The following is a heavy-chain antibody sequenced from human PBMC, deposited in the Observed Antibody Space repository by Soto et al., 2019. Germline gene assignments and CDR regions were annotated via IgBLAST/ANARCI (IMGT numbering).Heavy chain of an antibody. V-gene: IGHV4-59*01. CDR3: ATGGGYGFHSQKAPTIDV. Sequence: SETLSLTCTVSGDSISNFYWSWIRQSPGKXLEWIGYLYYTESTNYNPSLKSRVTISVDTSKNKFTLKLSSVTAADTAVYYCATGGGYGFHSQKAPTIDVWGQGTTVTVSS. J-gene: IGHJ6*02. CDR2: LYYTEST. CDR1: GDSISNFY. D-gene: IGHD3-3*01.